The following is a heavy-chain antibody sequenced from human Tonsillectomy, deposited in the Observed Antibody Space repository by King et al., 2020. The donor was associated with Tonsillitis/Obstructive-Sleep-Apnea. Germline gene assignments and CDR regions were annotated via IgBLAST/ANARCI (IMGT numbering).Heavy chain of an antibody. CDR2: ISGGGGST. V-gene: IGHV3-23*04. CDR3: ASTSCHYFDYYMDV. J-gene: IGHJ6*03. CDR1: GFTFSSYA. Sequence: VQLVESGGGLVQPGGSLRLSCAASGFTFSSYAMNWVRQAPGKGLEWVSGISGGGGSTYYADSVKGRFTISRDNSKNTLYLQMNSLRAEDTAVYYCASTSCHYFDYYMDVWGKGTTVTVSS. D-gene: IGHD2-2*01.